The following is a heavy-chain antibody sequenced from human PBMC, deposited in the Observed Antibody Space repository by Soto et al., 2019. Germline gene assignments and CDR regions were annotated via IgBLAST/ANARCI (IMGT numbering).Heavy chain of an antibody. V-gene: IGHV4-39*01. Sequence: KASETLSLTYTVSGGSISSSSYYWGWIRQPPGKGLEWIGSIYYSGSTYYNPSLKSRVTISVDTSKNQFSLKLSSVTAADTAVYYCATGGGYGVTPYGVAVANWFDPWGQGXLVTVYS. CDR2: IYYSGST. CDR3: ATGGGYGVTPYGVAVANWFDP. D-gene: IGHD3-16*01. J-gene: IGHJ5*02. CDR1: GGSISSSSYY.